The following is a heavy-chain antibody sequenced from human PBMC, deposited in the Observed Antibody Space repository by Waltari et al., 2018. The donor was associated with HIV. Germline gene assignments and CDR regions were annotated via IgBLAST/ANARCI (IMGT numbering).Heavy chain of an antibody. CDR1: GFPFNNFA. V-gene: IGHV3-23*04. D-gene: IGHD5-18*01. Sequence: EVQLVESGGGLVQPGGSLRLSCTASGFPFNNFAMSWVRQAPGKGLEWVSVISGSGGTTYYADSVKGRFTVSRDNFKNTVYLQMNSLRAGDKAIYYCAKAVMETAVSSPVDCWGQGALVTVSS. J-gene: IGHJ4*02. CDR2: ISGSGGTT. CDR3: AKAVMETAVSSPVDC.